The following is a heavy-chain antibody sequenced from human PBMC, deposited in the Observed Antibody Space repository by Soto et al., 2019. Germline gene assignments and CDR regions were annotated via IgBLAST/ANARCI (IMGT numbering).Heavy chain of an antibody. CDR1: GGSFSGYY. V-gene: IGHV4-34*01. Sequence: QVRLQQWGAGLLKPSETLSLTCAVYGGSFSGYYWSWVRQTPGEGLEWIGEINHSGSTNYNPSLKSRVTISVDTSKNQFSLKLSSVTAADTAVYYCATGDWGSRFHYWGRGTLVTVSS. D-gene: IGHD7-27*01. CDR2: INHSGST. CDR3: ATGDWGSRFHY. J-gene: IGHJ4*02.